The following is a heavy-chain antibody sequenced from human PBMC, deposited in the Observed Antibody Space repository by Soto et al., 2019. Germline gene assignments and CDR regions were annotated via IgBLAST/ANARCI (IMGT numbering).Heavy chain of an antibody. CDR3: ARVVGAPNGFDP. D-gene: IGHD1-26*01. CDR1: GLTFSSNW. Sequence: EVQLVESGGGLVQPGGSLRLSCAASGLTFSSNWMSWVRQAPGRGLECVANIKQDGNEKYYVDSVKGRFTISRDNAKNSLYLQMNSLRGEDPAVYYCARVVGAPNGFDPWGQGTLVTVSS. CDR2: IKQDGNEK. V-gene: IGHV3-7*04. J-gene: IGHJ5*02.